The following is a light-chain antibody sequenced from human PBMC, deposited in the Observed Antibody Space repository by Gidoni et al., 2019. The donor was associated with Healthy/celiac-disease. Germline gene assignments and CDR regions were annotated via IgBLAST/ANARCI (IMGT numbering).Light chain of an antibody. CDR2: QDS. V-gene: IGLV3-1*01. CDR1: KSGDKY. Sequence: SYELTQPPSVSVSPGQTASITCSGDKSGDKYACWYQQKPGQSPVLVIYQDSKRPSGIPERFSGSNPGNTATLTISGTQAMDEADYYCQAWDSSTVVFGGGTKLTVL. J-gene: IGLJ2*01. CDR3: QAWDSSTVV.